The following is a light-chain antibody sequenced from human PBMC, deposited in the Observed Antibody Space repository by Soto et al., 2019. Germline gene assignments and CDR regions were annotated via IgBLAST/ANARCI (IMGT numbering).Light chain of an antibody. V-gene: IGKV3-15*01. CDR3: QQYGSSPRT. Sequence: EIVMTQSPATLSVSPGERATLSCRASQTVSTNLAWYQQKPGQAPRLLIYDSSTRATGMPARFSGSGSGTEFTLTISSLQSEDFAVYFCQQYGSSPRTFGQGTKVEIK. J-gene: IGKJ1*01. CDR2: DSS. CDR1: QTVSTN.